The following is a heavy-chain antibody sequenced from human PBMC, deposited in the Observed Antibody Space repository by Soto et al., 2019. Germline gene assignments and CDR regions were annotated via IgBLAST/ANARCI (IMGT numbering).Heavy chain of an antibody. CDR2: ISTDEKYQ. V-gene: IGHV3-30-3*02. J-gene: IGHJ4*02. D-gene: IGHD6-19*01. Sequence: GGSLRLSCAASGLTSSNYIMHWVRQAPGKGLEWVALISTDEKYQHYADAVKGRFTISRDNSKNTLYLQMDSLRSEDTAVYFCAKEEIETAVAGLAIGSTFDCWGQGTLVTVSS. CDR3: AKEEIETAVAGLAIGSTFDC. CDR1: GLTSSNYI.